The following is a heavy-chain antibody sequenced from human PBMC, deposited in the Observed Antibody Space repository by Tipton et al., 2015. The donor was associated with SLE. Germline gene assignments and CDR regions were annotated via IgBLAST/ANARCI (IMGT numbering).Heavy chain of an antibody. CDR2: IYHSGST. CDR3: ARRRIAAAGLWAFDI. D-gene: IGHD6-13*01. CDR1: GYSISSGYY. V-gene: IGHV4-38-2*01. J-gene: IGHJ3*02. Sequence: TLSLTSAVSGYSISSGYYCGWIRQPPGKGLEWIGSIYHSGSTYYNPSLKSRVTISVDTSKNQFSLKLSSVTAADTAVYYCARRRIAAAGLWAFDIWGQGTMVTVSS.